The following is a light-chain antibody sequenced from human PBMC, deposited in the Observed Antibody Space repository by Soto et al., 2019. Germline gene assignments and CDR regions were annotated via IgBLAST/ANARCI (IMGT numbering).Light chain of an antibody. CDR2: LNSDGSH. CDR3: QTWGTGPFV. CDR1: SGHSSYA. J-gene: IGLJ1*01. Sequence: QPVLTQSPSASASLGASVKLTCTLSSGHSSYAIAWHQQQPEKGPRYLMKLNSDGSHSKGDGIPDRFSGSSSGAERYLTISSLQSEDEADYYCQTWGTGPFVFGTATKFTVL. V-gene: IGLV4-69*01.